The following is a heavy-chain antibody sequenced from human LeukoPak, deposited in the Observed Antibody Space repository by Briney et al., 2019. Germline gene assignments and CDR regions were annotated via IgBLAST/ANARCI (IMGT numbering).Heavy chain of an antibody. CDR3: ARDNGNKYYFDY. J-gene: IGHJ4*02. D-gene: IGHD2-8*01. CDR1: RFMFSDYF. Sequence: GGSLTVFCAASRFMFSDYFMSWIRQAPGKELEWISYISSNSKYTKYADSVKGRFTISRDNAKKSLYLQMNSLRAEDTAVYYCARDNGNKYYFDYWGQGTLVTVSS. V-gene: IGHV3-11*05. CDR2: ISSNSKYT.